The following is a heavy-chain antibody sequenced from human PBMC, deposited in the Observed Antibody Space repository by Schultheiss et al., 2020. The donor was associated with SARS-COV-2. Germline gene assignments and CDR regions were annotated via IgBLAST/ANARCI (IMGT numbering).Heavy chain of an antibody. CDR3: ARGSGSYFADY. V-gene: IGHV3-74*01. Sequence: GESLKISCAASGFTFSNAWMNWVRQAPGKGLEWVSRINSDGSSTSYADSVKGRFTISRDNAKNTLYLQMNSLRAEDTAVYYCARGSGSYFADYWGQGTLVTVSS. D-gene: IGHD1-26*01. CDR2: INSDGSST. J-gene: IGHJ4*02. CDR1: GFTFSNAW.